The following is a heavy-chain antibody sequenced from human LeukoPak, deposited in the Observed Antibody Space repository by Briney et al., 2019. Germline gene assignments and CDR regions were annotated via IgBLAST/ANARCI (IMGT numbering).Heavy chain of an antibody. CDR3: ARRYFDY. Sequence: GGSLRLSCVASGFTISSYWMHWVRQAPGKGLEWVANIKQDGSEEYYVDSVKGRFTISRDNAKNSLYLQMNSLRAEDTAVYYCARRYFDYWGQGTLVTVSS. CDR2: IKQDGSEE. CDR1: GFTISSYW. V-gene: IGHV3-7*03. J-gene: IGHJ4*02.